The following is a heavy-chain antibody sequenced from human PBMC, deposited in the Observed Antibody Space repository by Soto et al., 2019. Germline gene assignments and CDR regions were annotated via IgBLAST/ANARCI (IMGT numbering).Heavy chain of an antibody. CDR1: GGSVSSGGYY. V-gene: IGHV4-31*03. CDR2: IYYSGTT. Sequence: SSETLSLTCTVSGGSVSSGGYYWSWIRQHPGTGLEWIGYIYYSGTTYFNPSLKSRASISLDTSKNEFSPKLTSVTAADTAVYYCARRALPQCINGVCYKDGFWDYWGQGALVTVSS. D-gene: IGHD2-8*01. J-gene: IGHJ4*02. CDR3: ARRALPQCINGVCYKDGFWDY.